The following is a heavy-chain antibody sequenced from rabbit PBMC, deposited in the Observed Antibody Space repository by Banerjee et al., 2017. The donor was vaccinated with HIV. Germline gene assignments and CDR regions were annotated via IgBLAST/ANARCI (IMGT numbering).Heavy chain of an antibody. CDR3: ATNINGGGYAL. J-gene: IGHJ4*01. CDR1: GFSFSSSYY. V-gene: IGHV1S40*01. D-gene: IGHD6-1*01. CDR2: IYGGSSGST. Sequence: QSLEESGGDLVKPGASLTLTCTASGFSFSSSYYMSWVRQAPGKGLEWIGTIYGGSSGSTYYASWAKGRFTISQTSSTTVTLQMTSLTAADTATYFCATNINGGGYALWGQGTLVTVS.